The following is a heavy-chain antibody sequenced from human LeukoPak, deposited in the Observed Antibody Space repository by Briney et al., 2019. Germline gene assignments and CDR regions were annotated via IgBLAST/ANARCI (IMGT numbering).Heavy chain of an antibody. CDR2: INWNGGST. Sequence: GGSLRLSCAASGFTFDDYGMSWVRKAPGKGLEWVSGINWNGGSTGYADSVKGRFTISRDNAKNSLHLQMNSLRADDTAIYYCARGPRDPTEYCSRGACAPTYEVWGQGALVTVSS. V-gene: IGHV3-20*04. D-gene: IGHD2-15*01. CDR1: GFTFDDYG. CDR3: ARGPRDPTEYCSRGACAPTYEV. J-gene: IGHJ4*02.